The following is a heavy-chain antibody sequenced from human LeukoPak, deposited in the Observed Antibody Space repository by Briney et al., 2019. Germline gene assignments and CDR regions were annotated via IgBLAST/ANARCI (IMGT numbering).Heavy chain of an antibody. Sequence: GGSLRLSCAASGFTVITNDMTWVRQAPGRGLEWVSVLYSDGNTKYADSVQGRFTISRDNSKNTLYLEMNSLSPDDTAVHYCARGVEPLAANTLAYWGQGTLVTVSS. CDR2: LYSDGNT. CDR1: GFTVITND. V-gene: IGHV3-53*01. D-gene: IGHD1-14*01. CDR3: ARGVEPLAANTLAY. J-gene: IGHJ4*02.